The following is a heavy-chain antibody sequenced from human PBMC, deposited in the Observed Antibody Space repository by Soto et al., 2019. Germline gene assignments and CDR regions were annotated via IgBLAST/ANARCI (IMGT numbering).Heavy chain of an antibody. CDR1: GDSVSSNSAG. Sequence: TLSLTCAISGDSVSSNSAGWNWIRQSPSRGLEWLGRTYYRSQWYNAYAVSVKSRITINPDTSKNQFSLQLNSVTPEDTAVYYCAKDSGSYFSAFDVWGQGTMVTVSS. D-gene: IGHD1-26*01. J-gene: IGHJ3*01. CDR2: TYYRSQWYN. V-gene: IGHV6-1*01. CDR3: AKDSGSYFSAFDV.